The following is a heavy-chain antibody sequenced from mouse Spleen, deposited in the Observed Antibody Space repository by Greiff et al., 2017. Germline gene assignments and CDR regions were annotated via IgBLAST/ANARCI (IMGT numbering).Heavy chain of an antibody. CDR1: GYSITSGYY. Sequence: DVQLQESGPGLVKPSQSLSLTCSVPGYSITSGYYWNWIRQFPGNKLEWMGYISYDGSNNYNPSLKNRISITRDTSKNQFFLKLNSVTTEDTATYYCARDDYDSSMDYWGQGTSVTVSS. CDR3: ARDDYDSSMDY. V-gene: IGHV3-6*01. D-gene: IGHD2-4*01. CDR2: ISYDGSN. J-gene: IGHJ4*01.